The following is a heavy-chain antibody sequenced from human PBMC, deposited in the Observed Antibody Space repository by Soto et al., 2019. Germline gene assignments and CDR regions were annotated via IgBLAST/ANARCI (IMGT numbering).Heavy chain of an antibody. Sequence: ASVKVSCKASGGTFSSYAINWVRQAPGQGLEWMGGIIPIFGTANHAQRFQGRVTITADGSTSTAYMELSSLRSEDTAVYYCARDRGPSSGYYPYWFDPWGQGTLVTVSS. CDR2: IIPIFGTA. D-gene: IGHD3-22*01. J-gene: IGHJ5*02. CDR1: GGTFSSYA. CDR3: ARDRGPSSGYYPYWFDP. V-gene: IGHV1-69*13.